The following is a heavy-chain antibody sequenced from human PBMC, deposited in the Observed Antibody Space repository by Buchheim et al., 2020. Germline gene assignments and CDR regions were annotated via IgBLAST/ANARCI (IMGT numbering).Heavy chain of an antibody. Sequence: EVQLVESGGTLVQPGGSLRLSCAASGFTFSSYSMSWVRQAPGKGLEWVSGIGGRDLGIYYADSVKGRFTISRDNSKNTLHLQMSSLGPEDSAVYYCAEGNNYDHVPFDYWGQGTL. CDR1: GFTFSSYS. CDR3: AEGNNYDHVPFDY. V-gene: IGHV3-23*04. D-gene: IGHD1-1*01. J-gene: IGHJ4*02. CDR2: IGGRDLGI.